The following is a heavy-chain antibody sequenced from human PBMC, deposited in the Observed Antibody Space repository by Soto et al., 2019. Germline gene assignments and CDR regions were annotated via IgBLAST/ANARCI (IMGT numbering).Heavy chain of an antibody. CDR2: ISYDGSNK. J-gene: IGHJ4*02. D-gene: IGHD2-15*01. CDR3: AKDPQKYGGIDY. CDR1: GFTFSSYG. Sequence: VQLVESGGGVVQPGRSLRLSCAASGFTFSSYGMHWVRQAPGKGLEWVAVISYDGSNKYYADSVKGRFTISRDNSKNTLYLQMNSLRAEDTAVYYCAKDPQKYGGIDYWGQGTLVTVSS. V-gene: IGHV3-30*18.